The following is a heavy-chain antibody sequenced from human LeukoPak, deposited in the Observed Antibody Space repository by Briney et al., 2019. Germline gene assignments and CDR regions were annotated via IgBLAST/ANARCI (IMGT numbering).Heavy chain of an antibody. D-gene: IGHD3-9*01. CDR2: IIPIFGTA. CDR3: AKTSRGDVLRYFDWLLLSFDY. V-gene: IGHV1-69*13. CDR1: GGTFSSYA. J-gene: IGHJ4*02. Sequence: SVKVSCKASGGTFSSYAISWVRQPPGQGLEWMGGIIPIFGTANYAQNFQGRVTITADESTSTAYMELSSLRSEDTAVYYCAKTSRGDVLRYFDWLLLSFDYWGQGTLVTVSS.